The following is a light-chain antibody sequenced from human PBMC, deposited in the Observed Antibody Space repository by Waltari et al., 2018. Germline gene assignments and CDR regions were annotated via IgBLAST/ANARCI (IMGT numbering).Light chain of an antibody. Sequence: EIVLTQSPGTLSMSPGERDTLSCRASQSVSSRYLGWYQQKPGQAPRVLIYGTSSRATGIPDRISGSWSGTDFSLTISRLEPEDAAVYYCQHYGTSPWPFGQGTKVEVK. CDR1: QSVSSRY. CDR3: QHYGTSPWP. V-gene: IGKV3-20*01. J-gene: IGKJ1*01. CDR2: GTS.